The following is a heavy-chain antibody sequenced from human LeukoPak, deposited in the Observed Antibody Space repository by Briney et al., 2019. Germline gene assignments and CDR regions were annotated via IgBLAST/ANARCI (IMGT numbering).Heavy chain of an antibody. CDR2: IWYDGSNK. Sequence: PGGSLRLSCAASGFTFSSYGMHWVRQAPGKGLEWVAVIWYDGSNKYYADSVKGRFTTSRDNSKNTLYLQMNSLRAEDTAVYYCARDFYPGYSPLGPFDIWGQGTMVSVSS. J-gene: IGHJ3*02. D-gene: IGHD5-18*01. V-gene: IGHV3-33*01. CDR1: GFTFSSYG. CDR3: ARDFYPGYSPLGPFDI.